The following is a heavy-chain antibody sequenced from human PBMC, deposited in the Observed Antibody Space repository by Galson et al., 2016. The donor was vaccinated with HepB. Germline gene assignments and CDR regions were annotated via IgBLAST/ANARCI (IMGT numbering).Heavy chain of an antibody. V-gene: IGHV4-31*03. D-gene: IGHD1-26*01. CDR2: IHYGGTT. Sequence: TLSLTCTVSGAPMTSGGFFWTWIRQLPGKGLEWIGEIHYGGTTYQNPAPQGRVSMSLDMSQNPFYLTLTSVTAADTALYYCSRDTPPTDAGENHYSVDVWGKGTMVTVSS. CDR3: SRDTPPTDAGENHYSVDV. J-gene: IGHJ6*04. CDR1: GAPMTSGGFF.